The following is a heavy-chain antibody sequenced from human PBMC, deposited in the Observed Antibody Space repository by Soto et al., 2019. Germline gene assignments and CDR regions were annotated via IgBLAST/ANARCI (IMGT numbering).Heavy chain of an antibody. J-gene: IGHJ6*02. D-gene: IGHD6-6*01. Sequence: GASLKISCQGSGYSFARYWIGWVRQMPGKDLAWMGIIYPGDSDTRYSTSLQGQVTISADRSLRIVYLQWTSLKASDTALYYCARTRSFTLGFYYDGMDVWGQGTTATVSS. CDR3: ARTRSFTLGFYYDGMDV. V-gene: IGHV5-51*01. CDR2: IYPGDSDT. CDR1: GYSFARYW.